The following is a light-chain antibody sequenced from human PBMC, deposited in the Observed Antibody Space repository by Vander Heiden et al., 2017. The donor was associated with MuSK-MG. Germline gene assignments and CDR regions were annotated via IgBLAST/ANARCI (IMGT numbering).Light chain of an antibody. V-gene: IGLV1-40*01. CDR2: GNV. CDR1: SSNIGAGYD. J-gene: IGLJ3*02. Sequence: QSVLTQPPSVSGAPGQRVTISCTGSSSNIGAGYDVHWYQQLPGTAPKLLIYGNVNRPSGVPDRFSGSKSGTSASLAITGLQAEDEADYYCQSYDFSLSGSLFGGGTKLSVL. CDR3: QSYDFSLSGSL.